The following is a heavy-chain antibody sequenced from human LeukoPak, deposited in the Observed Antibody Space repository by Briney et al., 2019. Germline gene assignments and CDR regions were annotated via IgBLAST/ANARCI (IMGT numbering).Heavy chain of an antibody. CDR2: IYYSGST. J-gene: IGHJ4*02. CDR3: ARGAGRFGELLY. Sequence: PSETLSLTCTVSGGSISSSSYYWGWIRQPPGKGLEWIGSIYYSGSTYYNPSLKSRVTISVDTSKNQFSLQLNSVTPEDTAMYYCARGAGRFGELLYWGQGTLVTVSS. V-gene: IGHV4-39*01. CDR1: GGSISSSSYY. D-gene: IGHD3-10*01.